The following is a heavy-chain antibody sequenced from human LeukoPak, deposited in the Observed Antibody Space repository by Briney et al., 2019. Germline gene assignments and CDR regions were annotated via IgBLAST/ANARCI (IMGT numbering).Heavy chain of an antibody. J-gene: IGHJ4*02. CDR1: GFTFSSYS. Sequence: GGSLRLSCAASGFTFSSYSMNWVRQAPGKGLEWVSSISSSSSYIYYADSLKGRFTISRDNAKNSLYLQMNSLRAEDTAVYYCAKDRDWNAPYYFDYWGQGTLVTVSS. CDR3: AKDRDWNAPYYFDY. CDR2: ISSSSSYI. D-gene: IGHD1-1*01. V-gene: IGHV3-21*04.